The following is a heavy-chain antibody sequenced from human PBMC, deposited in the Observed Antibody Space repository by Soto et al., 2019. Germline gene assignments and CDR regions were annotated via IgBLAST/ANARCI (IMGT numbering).Heavy chain of an antibody. V-gene: IGHV4-31*03. CDR3: ARDSYCSGGSCSYYYYYMDV. CDR2: IYYSAST. Sequence: QVQLQESGPGLVKPSQTLSLTCTVSGGSISSGGYYWSWIRQHPGKGLEWIGYIYYSASTYYNPSLKSRVTISVDTSKNQFSLKLSSVTAADTAVYYCARDSYCSGGSCSYYYYYMDVWGKGTTVTVSS. D-gene: IGHD2-15*01. J-gene: IGHJ6*03. CDR1: GGSISSGGYY.